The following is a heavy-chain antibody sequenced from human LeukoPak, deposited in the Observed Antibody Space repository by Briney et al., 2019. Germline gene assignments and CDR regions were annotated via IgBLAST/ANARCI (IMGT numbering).Heavy chain of an antibody. D-gene: IGHD1-26*01. Sequence: ASVKVSRKASGYTFTNYYMHWVRQAPGQGLEWMGIINPSGGSTSYAQKFQGRVTMTRDTSTSTVYMELSSLRSEDTAVYYCARDGVSSGSYSSWGQGTLVTVSS. CDR2: INPSGGST. V-gene: IGHV1-46*01. CDR1: GYTFTNYY. J-gene: IGHJ5*02. CDR3: ARDGVSSGSYSS.